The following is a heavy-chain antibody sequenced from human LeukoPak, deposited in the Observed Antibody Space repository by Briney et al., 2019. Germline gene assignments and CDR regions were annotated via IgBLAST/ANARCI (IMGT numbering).Heavy chain of an antibody. CDR2: IYTSGST. D-gene: IGHD6-19*01. Sequence: SETLSLTCTVSGGSISSYYWSWIRQPAGKGLEWIGRIYTSGSTNYNPSLKSRVTMSVDTSKNQFSLKLSSVTAADTAVYYCARDHGGVQWLVDWFDPWGQGTLVTVSS. J-gene: IGHJ5*02. CDR3: ARDHGGVQWLVDWFDP. V-gene: IGHV4-4*07. CDR1: GGSISSYY.